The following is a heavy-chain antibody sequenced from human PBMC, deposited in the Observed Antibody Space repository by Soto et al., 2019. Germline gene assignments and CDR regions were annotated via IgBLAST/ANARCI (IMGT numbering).Heavy chain of an antibody. J-gene: IGHJ6*02. CDR1: GYTFPNYG. D-gene: IGHD6-13*01. Sequence: QVQLVQSGAEVRKPGASVKVSCKASGYTFPNYGIIWVRQAPGQGLEWMAWISANNGNTKYAQKFQDRVTMTTDTSTTTAYMELRSLRSADTAVSYCARLKQLVFMDVWGQGTTVTVSS. CDR2: ISANNGNT. V-gene: IGHV1-18*01. CDR3: ARLKQLVFMDV.